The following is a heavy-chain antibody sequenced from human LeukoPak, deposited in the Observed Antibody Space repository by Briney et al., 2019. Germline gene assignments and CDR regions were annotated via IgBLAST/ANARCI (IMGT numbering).Heavy chain of an antibody. CDR3: ARVSSSGWFDP. D-gene: IGHD6-6*01. CDR1: GGSISSGGYS. Sequence: SETLSLTCAVSGGSISSGGYSWSWIRQPPGKGLEWIEYIYHSGSTYYNPSLKSRVTISVDRSKNQFSLKLSSVTAADTAVYYCARVSSSGWFDPWGQGTLVTVSS. J-gene: IGHJ5*02. CDR2: IYHSGST. V-gene: IGHV4-30-2*01.